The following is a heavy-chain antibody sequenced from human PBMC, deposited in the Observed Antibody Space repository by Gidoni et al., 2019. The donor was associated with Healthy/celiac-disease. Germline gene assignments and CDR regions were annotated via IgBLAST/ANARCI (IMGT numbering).Heavy chain of an antibody. D-gene: IGHD6-13*01. CDR3: ARGGQSSSWPWDHYYYYYMDV. CDR1: GGSISSYY. CDR2: IYYSGST. V-gene: IGHV4-59*01. Sequence: QVQLQESGPGLVKPSETLSLTCTVSGGSISSYYWSWIRQPPGKGLEWIGYIYYSGSTNYNPSLKSRVTISVDTSKNQFSLKLSSVTAADTAVYYCARGGQSSSWPWDHYYYYYMDVWGKGTTVTVSS. J-gene: IGHJ6*03.